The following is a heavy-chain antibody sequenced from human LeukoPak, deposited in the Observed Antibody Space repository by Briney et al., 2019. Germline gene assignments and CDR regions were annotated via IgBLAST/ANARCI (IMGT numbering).Heavy chain of an antibody. CDR2: INTDGSST. CDR3: ARGDSSRGAY. D-gene: IGHD6-13*01. CDR1: GFTFSSSW. J-gene: IGHJ4*02. Sequence: GGSLRLSCAASGFTFSSSWMHWLRHAPGKGLVWVSRINTDGSSTSYADSVKGRFTISRDNAKNTLYLQMSSLRAEDTAVYYCARGDSSRGAYWGQGTLVTVSS. V-gene: IGHV3-74*01.